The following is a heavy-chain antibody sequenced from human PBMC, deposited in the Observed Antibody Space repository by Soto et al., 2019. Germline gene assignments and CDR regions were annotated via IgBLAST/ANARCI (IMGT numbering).Heavy chain of an antibody. CDR1: GGSISSDS. Sequence: QVQLQESGPGLVKPSETLSLTCTVSGGSISSDSWSWIRQSPGKALEWIGYSYYNGVTKYNTSLKSRVTISVDTSQNPFALRLTSVTAADTAVYYCARRSRSSSGWYCLDYWGQGTLVTVS. CDR2: SYYNGVT. D-gene: IGHD6-19*01. V-gene: IGHV4-59*01. CDR3: ARRSRSSSGWYCLDY. J-gene: IGHJ4*02.